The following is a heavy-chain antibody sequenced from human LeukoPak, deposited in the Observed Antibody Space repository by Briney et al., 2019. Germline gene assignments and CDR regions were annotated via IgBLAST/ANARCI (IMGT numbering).Heavy chain of an antibody. J-gene: IGHJ6*02. D-gene: IGHD2-21*02. Sequence: SETLSLTCSVSGGSISRFYWSWMRQPAGRGLEGIGRIYTSGGTNYNPSLKSRVTMSVDTSKNQFSLKLSSVTAADTAVYYCARDRGDRYGMDVWGQGTTVTVSS. CDR1: GGSISRFY. CDR3: ARDRGDRYGMDV. CDR2: IYTSGGT. V-gene: IGHV4-4*07.